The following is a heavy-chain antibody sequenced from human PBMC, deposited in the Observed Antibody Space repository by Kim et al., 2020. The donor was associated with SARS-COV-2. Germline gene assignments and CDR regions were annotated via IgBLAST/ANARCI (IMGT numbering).Heavy chain of an antibody. V-gene: IGHV3-23*01. D-gene: IGHD3-9*01. J-gene: IGHJ4*02. CDR3: AKVALRYFDWLLSAFDY. Sequence: ANGRFTISRDSSKNTLYLQMNSLRAEDTAVYYCAKVALRYFDWLLSAFDYWGQGTLVTVSS.